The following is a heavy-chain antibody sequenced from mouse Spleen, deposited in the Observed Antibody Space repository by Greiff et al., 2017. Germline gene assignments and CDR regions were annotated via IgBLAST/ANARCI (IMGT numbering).Heavy chain of an antibody. CDR2: IDPSDSYT. V-gene: IGHV1-69*01. CDR1: GYTFTSYW. D-gene: IGHD2-1*01. CDR3: ARRDGNYGLDY. Sequence: VQLQQPGAELVMPGASVKLSCKASGYTFTSYWMHWVKQRPGQGLEWIGEIDPSDSYTNYNQKFKGKATLTVDKSSSTAYMQLSSLTSEDSAVYYCARRDGNYGLDYWGQGTTLTVSS. J-gene: IGHJ2*01.